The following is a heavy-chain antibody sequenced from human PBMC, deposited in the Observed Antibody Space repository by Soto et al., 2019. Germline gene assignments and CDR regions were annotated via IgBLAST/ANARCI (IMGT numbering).Heavy chain of an antibody. Sequence: QVQLQESGPGLVKPSQTLSLTCTVSGGSISSGGYYWSWIRQHPGKGLEWIGYIYYSGSTYYNPSLKSRVTISVDTSKNQCSLKLSSVTASDTAVYYCARVGYDSSGYYRTDYWGQGTLVTVSS. CDR3: ARVGYDSSGYYRTDY. J-gene: IGHJ4*02. D-gene: IGHD3-22*01. V-gene: IGHV4-31*03. CDR1: GGSISSGGYY. CDR2: IYYSGST.